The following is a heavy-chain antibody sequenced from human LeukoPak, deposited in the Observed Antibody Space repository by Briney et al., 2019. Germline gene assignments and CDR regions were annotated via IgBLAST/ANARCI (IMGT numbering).Heavy chain of an antibody. V-gene: IGHV5-51*01. Sequence: GESLKISCKGSGYTFTSYWIGWVRQMPGKGLEWMGIIYPGDSDTGYSPSFQGQVTMSGDTSISTAFLQWSSLKASDTAMYYCARRLGRNTAASGDAFDIWGQGTMVTVSS. D-gene: IGHD6-13*01. CDR1: GYTFTSYW. CDR2: IYPGDSDT. J-gene: IGHJ3*02. CDR3: ARRLGRNTAASGDAFDI.